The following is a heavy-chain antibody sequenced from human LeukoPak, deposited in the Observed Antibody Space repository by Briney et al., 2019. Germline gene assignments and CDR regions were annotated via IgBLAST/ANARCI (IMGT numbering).Heavy chain of an antibody. Sequence: PGRSLRLSCAASGFTLSNYGMHWVRQAPGKGLEWVAVISYNENTENYADSVKGRFTISRDNPKNKLYLQLNSLRPEDTAVYYCAKVGPVAIQTAHFDSWGQGTLVTVSS. V-gene: IGHV3-30*18. D-gene: IGHD2-2*01. CDR1: GFTLSNYG. J-gene: IGHJ4*02. CDR3: AKVGPVAIQTAHFDS. CDR2: ISYNENTE.